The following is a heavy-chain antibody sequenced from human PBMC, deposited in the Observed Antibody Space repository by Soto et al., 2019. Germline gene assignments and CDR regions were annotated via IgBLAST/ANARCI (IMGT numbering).Heavy chain of an antibody. J-gene: IGHJ4*02. CDR2: ISGSGGST. Sequence: GGSLRLSCTASGFTFSSYAMSWVHQAPGKGLEWVSAISGSGGSTYYADSVKGRFTISRDNSKNTLYLQMNSLRAEDTAVYYCANKPCSGGSCYRDYWGQGTLVTVSS. CDR1: GFTFSSYA. V-gene: IGHV3-23*01. CDR3: ANKPCSGGSCYRDY. D-gene: IGHD2-15*01.